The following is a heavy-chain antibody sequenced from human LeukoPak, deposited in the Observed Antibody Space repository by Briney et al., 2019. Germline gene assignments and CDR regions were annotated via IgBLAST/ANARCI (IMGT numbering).Heavy chain of an antibody. J-gene: IGHJ5*02. CDR1: GYTFTSYD. D-gene: IGHD2-21*01. Sequence: ASVKVSCKASGYTFTSYDINWVRQATGQGLEWMGWMNPNSGNTGYVQKFQGRVTMTRNTSISTAYMELSSLRSEDTAVYYCARGRFPLYCGGDCYRAGWFDPWGQGTLVTVSS. V-gene: IGHV1-8*01. CDR3: ARGRFPLYCGGDCYRAGWFDP. CDR2: MNPNSGNT.